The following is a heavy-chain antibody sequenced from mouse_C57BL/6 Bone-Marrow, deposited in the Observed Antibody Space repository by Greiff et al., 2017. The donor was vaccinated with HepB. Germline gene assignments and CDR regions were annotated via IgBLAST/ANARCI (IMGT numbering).Heavy chain of an antibody. CDR1: GFTFTDYY. CDR3: ARPYYYGSSSYAY. Sequence: EVKLVESGGGLVQPGGSLSLSCAASGFTFTDYYMSWVRQPPGKALEWLGFIRNKANGYTTEYSASVKGRFTISRDNSQSILYLQMNALRAEDSATYYCARPYYYGSSSYAYWGQGTRVTVSA. J-gene: IGHJ3*01. D-gene: IGHD1-1*01. V-gene: IGHV7-3*01. CDR2: IRNKANGYTT.